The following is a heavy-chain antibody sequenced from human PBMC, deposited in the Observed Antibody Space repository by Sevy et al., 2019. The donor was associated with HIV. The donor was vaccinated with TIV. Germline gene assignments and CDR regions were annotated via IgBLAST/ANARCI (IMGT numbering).Heavy chain of an antibody. D-gene: IGHD1-1*01. CDR1: GGSSSGYY. Sequence: SETLSLTCAVSGGSSSGYYWAWIRQSPGKGLEWIGEISHRGSIKYNPSLKSRVSISVDTSKDQISLRLTSLTAADTAVYYCARGGIMATTEYGMDVWGQGTTVTVSS. V-gene: IGHV4-34*01. CDR3: ARGGIMATTEYGMDV. J-gene: IGHJ6*02. CDR2: ISHRGSI.